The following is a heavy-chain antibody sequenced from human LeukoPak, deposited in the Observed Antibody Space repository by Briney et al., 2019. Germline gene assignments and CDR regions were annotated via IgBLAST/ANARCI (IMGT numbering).Heavy chain of an antibody. J-gene: IGHJ4*02. CDR2: ISSSGSTI. CDR1: GFTFSSYE. D-gene: IGHD3-10*01. Sequence: GGSLRLSCAASGFTFSSYEMNWVRQAPGKGLEWVSYISSSGSTIYYADSVKGRFTISRDNAKNSLYLQMNSLRAEDTAVYYCARIVYYGSGSHHIDYWGQGTLVTVSS. CDR3: ARIVYYGSGSHHIDY. V-gene: IGHV3-48*03.